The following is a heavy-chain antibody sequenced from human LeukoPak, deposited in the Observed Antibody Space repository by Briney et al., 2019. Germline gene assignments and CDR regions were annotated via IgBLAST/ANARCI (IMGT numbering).Heavy chain of an antibody. CDR1: GGSISSYY. CDR2: IYTSGTI. J-gene: IGHJ4*02. D-gene: IGHD3-22*01. V-gene: IGHV4-4*07. CDR3: ARGKYIYDSRPVAGWYFDY. Sequence: SETLSLTCTVSGGSISSYYWSWIRQPAGTALEWIGRIYTSGTITYNPSLKSRATISVDTSKNQFSLKLSSVTAADTAVYYCARGKYIYDSRPVAGWYFDYWGQGTLVTVSS.